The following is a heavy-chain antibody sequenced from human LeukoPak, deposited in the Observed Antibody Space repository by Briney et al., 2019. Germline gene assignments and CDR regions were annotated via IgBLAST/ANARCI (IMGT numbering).Heavy chain of an antibody. J-gene: IGHJ5*02. CDR3: ARQTDFWSGYSSRSWFDP. D-gene: IGHD3-3*01. Sequence: HGESLKISCKGSGYSFTSYWIGWVRQMPGKGLEWMGIIYPGDSDTRYSPSFQGQVTISADKSISTAYLQWSSLKASDTAMYYCARQTDFWSGYSSRSWFDPWGQGTLVTVSS. V-gene: IGHV5-51*01. CDR2: IYPGDSDT. CDR1: GYSFTSYW.